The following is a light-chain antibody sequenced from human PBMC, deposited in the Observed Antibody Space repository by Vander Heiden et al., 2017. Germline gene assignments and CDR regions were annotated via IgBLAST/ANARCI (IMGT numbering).Light chain of an antibody. CDR2: KAS. V-gene: IGKV1-5*03. J-gene: IGKJ1*01. CDR3: QQYNSYSVT. CDR1: QSISSW. Sequence: DIQMTQSPSTLSASVGDRVTITCRASQSISSWLAWYQQKPGKAPKLLIYKASSLESGVPSRFSGSGPGTEFTLTISSLQPDDFATYYCQQYNSYSVTLGQGTKVEIK.